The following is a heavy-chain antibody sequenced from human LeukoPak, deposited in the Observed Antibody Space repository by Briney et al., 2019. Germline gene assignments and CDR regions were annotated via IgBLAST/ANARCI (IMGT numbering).Heavy chain of an antibody. Sequence: GASVKVSCKVSGYTLTELSMHWVRQAPGKGLEWMGGSDPEDGETIYAQKFQGRVTMTEDTSTDTAYMELSSLRSEDTAVYYCATDRRGYSYGSFDYWGQGTLVTVSS. CDR1: GYTLTELS. D-gene: IGHD5-18*01. V-gene: IGHV1-24*01. J-gene: IGHJ4*02. CDR3: ATDRRGYSYGSFDY. CDR2: SDPEDGET.